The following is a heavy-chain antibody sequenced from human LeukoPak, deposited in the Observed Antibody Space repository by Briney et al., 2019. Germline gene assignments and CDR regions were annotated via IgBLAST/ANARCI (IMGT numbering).Heavy chain of an antibody. V-gene: IGHV3-9*01. J-gene: IGHJ6*02. D-gene: IGHD3-22*01. CDR1: GCTFDDYA. CDR2: ISWHSGSI. Sequence: GGSLRLSCGGSGCTFDDYAMHWVRQAPGKGLEWVSGISWHSGSIGYADSVKGRFTISRDNAKNSLYLQMNSLRAEDTALYYCARDHYHDSSGYYRSPKYYYYGMDVWGQGTTVTVSS. CDR3: ARDHYHDSSGYYRSPKYYYYGMDV.